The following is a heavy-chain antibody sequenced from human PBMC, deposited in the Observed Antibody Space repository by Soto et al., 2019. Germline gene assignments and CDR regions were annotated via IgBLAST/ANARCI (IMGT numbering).Heavy chain of an antibody. J-gene: IGHJ6*02. CDR3: TTSPPGEEYYYYCIDV. CDR1: GFTFSNAW. CDR2: IKSKTDGGTT. D-gene: IGHD7-27*01. V-gene: IGHV3-15*07. Sequence: GGSLRLSCAASGFTFSNAWMNWVRQAPGKGLEWVGRIKSKTDGGTTDYAAPVKGRFTISRDDSKNTLYLQMNSLKTEDTAVYYCTTSPPGEEYYYYCIDVWGQGTTVTVSS.